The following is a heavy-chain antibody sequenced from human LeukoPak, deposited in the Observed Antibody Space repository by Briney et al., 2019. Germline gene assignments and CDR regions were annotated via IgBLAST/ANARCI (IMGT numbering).Heavy chain of an antibody. V-gene: IGHV4-39*07. Sequence: PSETLSLTCTVSGGSISSSNYYWGWIRQPPGKGLEWIGSIYYSGSTYYSPSLKSRVTISVDTSKNQFSLKLTSVTAADTAVYYCARRNTFHDFWGQGTLVTVSS. CDR2: IYYSGST. CDR3: ARRNTFHDF. D-gene: IGHD2/OR15-2a*01. J-gene: IGHJ4*02. CDR1: GGSISSSNYY.